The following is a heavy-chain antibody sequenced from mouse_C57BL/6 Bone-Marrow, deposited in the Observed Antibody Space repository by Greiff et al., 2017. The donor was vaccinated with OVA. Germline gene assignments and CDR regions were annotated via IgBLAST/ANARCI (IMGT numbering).Heavy chain of an antibody. CDR2: ISDGGSYT. V-gene: IGHV5-4*01. CDR1: GFTFSSYA. Sequence: EVQLVESGGGLVKPGGSLKLSCAASGFTFSSYAMSWVRQTPEKRLEWVATISDGGSYTYYPDNVKGRFTISRDNAKNNLYLQMSHLKSEDTAMYYCARSSPNWYYFDYWGQGTTLTVSS. CDR3: ARSSPNWYYFDY. J-gene: IGHJ2*01. D-gene: IGHD4-1*01.